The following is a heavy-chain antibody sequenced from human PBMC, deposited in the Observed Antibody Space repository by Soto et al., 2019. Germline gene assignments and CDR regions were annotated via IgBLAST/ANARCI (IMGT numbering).Heavy chain of an antibody. Sequence: QVQLQESGPGLVKPSETLSLTCTVSGGSISSDYWSWIRQPPGKGLEWIGYIYYSGSTKCNPSLESRVSISVDTSKNQFSLNLSSVTAADTAVYYCARDRGYYGSGSFYPPEDWGKGTLVTVSS. D-gene: IGHD3-10*01. CDR1: GGSISSDY. CDR2: IYYSGST. V-gene: IGHV4-59*01. J-gene: IGHJ4*02. CDR3: ARDRGYYGSGSFYPPED.